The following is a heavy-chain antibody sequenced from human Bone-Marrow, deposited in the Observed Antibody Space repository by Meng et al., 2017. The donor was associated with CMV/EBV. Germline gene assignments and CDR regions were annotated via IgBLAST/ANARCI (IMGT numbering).Heavy chain of an antibody. Sequence: QVQLRQSGAEVKKPGASVKVSCKASGYTFTGYYMHWVRQAPGQGLEWMGWINPNSGGTNYAQKFQGRVTMTRDTSISTAYMKLSRLRSDDTAVYYCARAHCSSTSCLIDYWGQGTLVTVSS. V-gene: IGHV1-2*02. D-gene: IGHD2-2*01. CDR3: ARAHCSSTSCLIDY. CDR1: GYTFTGYY. J-gene: IGHJ4*02. CDR2: INPNSGGT.